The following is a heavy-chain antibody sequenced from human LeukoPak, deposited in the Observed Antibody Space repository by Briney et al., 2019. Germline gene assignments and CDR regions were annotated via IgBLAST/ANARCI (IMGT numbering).Heavy chain of an antibody. CDR2: IKKDGSEK. Sequence: GGSLRLSCAASAFSFSTYWMNWVRQAPGKGLEWVANIKKDGSEKNYVDSVEGRFTISRDNAKNSLYLRMSSLRAEDTAVYYCAKLRGSSYSHYHLDSWGQGTLVTVSS. CDR1: AFSFSTYW. V-gene: IGHV3-7*03. CDR3: AKLRGSSYSHYHLDS. J-gene: IGHJ4*02. D-gene: IGHD3-3*01.